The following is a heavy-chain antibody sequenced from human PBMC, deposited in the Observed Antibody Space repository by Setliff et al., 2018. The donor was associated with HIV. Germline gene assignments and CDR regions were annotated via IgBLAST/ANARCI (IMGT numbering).Heavy chain of an antibody. J-gene: IGHJ4*02. CDR2: IYYSGSI. CDR1: GGSISSYY. V-gene: IGHV4-59*08. Sequence: SETLSLTCTISGGSISSYYWSWIRQPPGKGLEWIGSIYYSGSINYNPSLKSRVTISADTSKNQFSLRLKSVTAAETAVYYCARGGDGYNPGGGTFDHWGQGTLVTVSS. CDR3: ARGGDGYNPGGGTFDH. D-gene: IGHD1-1*01.